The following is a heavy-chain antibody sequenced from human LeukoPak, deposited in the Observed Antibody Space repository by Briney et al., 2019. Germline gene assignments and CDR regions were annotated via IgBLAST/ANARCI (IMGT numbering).Heavy chain of an antibody. CDR1: GFTFSTHS. V-gene: IGHV3-48*01. D-gene: IGHD3-10*01. CDR3: ARAVGHGSGSPRMDV. CDR2: IISSSNTI. Sequence: AGGSLRLSCAVSGFTFSTHSMNGVRQAPGKGLEGVSYIISSSNTIYYADSVKGRFTISRDNAKNSLYLQMNSLRAEDTAVYYCARAVGHGSGSPRMDVWGKGTTVTVSS. J-gene: IGHJ6*04.